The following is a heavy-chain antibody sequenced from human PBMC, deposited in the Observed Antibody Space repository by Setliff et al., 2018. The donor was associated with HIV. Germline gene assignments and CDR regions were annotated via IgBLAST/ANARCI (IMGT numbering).Heavy chain of an antibody. CDR3: AKGKRITMIVVVITELDY. D-gene: IGHD3-22*01. CDR1: GFTFSSYA. CDR2: ISGSGGST. J-gene: IGHJ4*02. Sequence: PGGSLRLSCAASGFTFSSYAMSWVRQAPGKGLEWVSAISGSGGSTYYADSVKGRFTISRDNSKNTLYLQMNSLRAEDTAVYYCAKGKRITMIVVVITELDYWGQGTLVTVSS. V-gene: IGHV3-23*01.